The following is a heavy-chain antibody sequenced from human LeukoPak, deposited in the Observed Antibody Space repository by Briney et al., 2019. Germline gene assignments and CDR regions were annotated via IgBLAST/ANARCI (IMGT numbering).Heavy chain of an antibody. V-gene: IGHV4-59*01. CDR2: IYYSGST. Sequence: SETLSLTCTVSGGSISSYYWSWIRQPPGKGLEWIGYIYYSGSTNYNPSLKSRVTISVDTSKNQFSLKLSSVTAADTAVYYCARHNGVRLTSGVQDDASDIWGQGTMVTVSS. CDR1: GGSISSYY. J-gene: IGHJ3*02. D-gene: IGHD1-1*01. CDR3: ARHNGVRLTSGVQDDASDI.